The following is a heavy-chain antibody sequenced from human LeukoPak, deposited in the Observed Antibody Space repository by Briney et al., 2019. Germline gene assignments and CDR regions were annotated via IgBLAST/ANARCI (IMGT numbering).Heavy chain of an antibody. V-gene: IGHV3-7*01. CDR1: GFTFSSYW. Sequence: PGGSLRLSCAASGFTFSSYWMSWVRQARGKGLEWVANINQDGSEKYYVYSVKGRFTISRDNAKNSLYLQMNSLRAEDTAVYYCARESMGISYYMDVWGKGTTVTISS. J-gene: IGHJ6*03. D-gene: IGHD6-13*01. CDR2: INQDGSEK. CDR3: ARESMGISYYMDV.